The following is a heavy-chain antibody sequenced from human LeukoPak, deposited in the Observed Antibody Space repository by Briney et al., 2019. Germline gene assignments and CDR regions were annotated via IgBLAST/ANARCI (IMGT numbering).Heavy chain of an antibody. V-gene: IGHV1-69*13. CDR3: ARSPPYYYDSSGYQYFFDY. D-gene: IGHD3-22*01. CDR2: IIPTFGTA. CDR1: GGTLNSYV. J-gene: IGHJ4*02. Sequence: SVKVSCKASGGTLNSYVLRWERQAPGQWLEWMGGIIPTFGTANYAQKFQGRITITADESTSTAYMELSSLRSEDTAVYYCARSPPYYYDSSGYQYFFDYWGQGTLVTVSS.